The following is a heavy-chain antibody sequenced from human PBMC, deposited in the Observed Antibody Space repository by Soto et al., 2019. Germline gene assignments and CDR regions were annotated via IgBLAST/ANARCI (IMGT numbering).Heavy chain of an antibody. CDR3: ASAGYSGYDPFDY. CDR1: GFTFSSFA. Sequence: GGSLRLSCAASGFTFSSFAMSWVRQAPEKGLEWVTGISGSGRSTFYADSVKGRFTISRDNAKNSLYLQMNSLRAEDTAVYYCASAGYSGYDPFDYWGQGALVTVSS. J-gene: IGHJ4*02. V-gene: IGHV3-23*01. D-gene: IGHD5-12*01. CDR2: ISGSGRST.